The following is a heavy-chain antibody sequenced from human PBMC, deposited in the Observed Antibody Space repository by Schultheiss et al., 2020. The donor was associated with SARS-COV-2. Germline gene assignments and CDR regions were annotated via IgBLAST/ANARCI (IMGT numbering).Heavy chain of an antibody. Sequence: GESLKISCKGSGYSFTSYWIGWVRQMPGKGLEWMGIIYPGDSDTRYSPSFQGQVTISADKSISTAYLQWSSLKTSDTAVYYCAKRLHNVLMPDSWFDPWGQGTLVTVSS. D-gene: IGHD2-15*01. V-gene: IGHV5-51*01. J-gene: IGHJ5*02. CDR2: IYPGDSDT. CDR1: GYSFTSYW. CDR3: AKRLHNVLMPDSWFDP.